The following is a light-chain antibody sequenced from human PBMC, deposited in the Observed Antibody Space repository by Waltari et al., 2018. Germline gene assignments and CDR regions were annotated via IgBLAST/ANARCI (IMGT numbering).Light chain of an antibody. J-gene: IGLJ3*02. CDR2: HRSDSTD. Sequence: QAVLTQPASLSASPGASASLTCPFRSGLTVDTYKIYCYPPRPGSPPQFLVKHRSDSTDQRGSGVPSRFSGSKDTSANAAILIISGLQSEDEADYYCMILHDNAVVFGGGTKLTVL. CDR1: SGLTVDTYK. CDR3: MILHDNAVV. V-gene: IGLV5-45*01.